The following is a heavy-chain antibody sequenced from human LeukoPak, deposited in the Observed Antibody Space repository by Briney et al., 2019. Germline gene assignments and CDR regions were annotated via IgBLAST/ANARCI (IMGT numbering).Heavy chain of an antibody. CDR1: GFSFRDYP. Sequence: GGSLRLSCEAAGFSFRDYPMGWVRRASGKRLEWVSGISAGADVIFYADPVKGRFTISRDNSKNTLYLQMNSLRAEDTALYYCAKGQPIYSFDYWGQGTLLTVSS. CDR3: AKGQPIYSFDY. D-gene: IGHD3-3*02. CDR2: ISAGADVI. V-gene: IGHV3-23*01. J-gene: IGHJ4*02.